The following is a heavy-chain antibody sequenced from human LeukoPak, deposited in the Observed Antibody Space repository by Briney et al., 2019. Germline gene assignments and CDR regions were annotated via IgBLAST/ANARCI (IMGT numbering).Heavy chain of an antibody. CDR3: TTVTLRPVGL. CDR1: GFTFSRAW. D-gene: IGHD3-10*01. Sequence: KSGGSLRLSCAASGFTFSRAWMSWVRQAPGKGREWVGRIKSKSDGGTTDYAAHVKGRFTISRDDSKNTLFLQVNSLKVEDTAVYYCTTVTLRPVGLWGQGTLVTVSS. J-gene: IGHJ4*02. V-gene: IGHV3-15*05. CDR2: IKSKSDGGTT.